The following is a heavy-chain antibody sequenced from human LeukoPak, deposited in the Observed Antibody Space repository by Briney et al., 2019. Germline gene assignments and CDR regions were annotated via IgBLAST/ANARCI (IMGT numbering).Heavy chain of an antibody. CDR3: ARVRRYSSGWQYYFDY. Sequence: PSETLSLTCAVYGGSFSGYYWSWLRQPPGKGLEWIGEINHSGSSNYNPSLKSRVTISVDTSKNQFSLKLSSVTAADTAVYYCARVRRYSSGWQYYFDYWGQGTLVTVSS. CDR1: GGSFSGYY. J-gene: IGHJ4*02. V-gene: IGHV4-34*01. CDR2: INHSGSS. D-gene: IGHD6-19*01.